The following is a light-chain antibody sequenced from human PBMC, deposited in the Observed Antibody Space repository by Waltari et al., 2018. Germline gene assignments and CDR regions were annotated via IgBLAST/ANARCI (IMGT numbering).Light chain of an antibody. CDR1: QSVTNY. V-gene: IGKV3-11*01. CDR3: QQRSKWPLT. Sequence: DIVLTQSPAPLSLSPGERATLSCRATQSVTNYLAWYQLKPVQAPRLLIYDASNRATGIPARFSGSGSGTDFTLTISNLEPEDSAVYYCQQRSKWPLTFGGGTKVEIK. J-gene: IGKJ4*01. CDR2: DAS.